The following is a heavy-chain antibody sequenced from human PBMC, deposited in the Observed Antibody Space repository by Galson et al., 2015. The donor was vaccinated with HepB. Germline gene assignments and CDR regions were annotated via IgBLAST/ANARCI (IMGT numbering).Heavy chain of an antibody. J-gene: IGHJ5*02. V-gene: IGHV3-11*03. Sequence: SLRLSCAASGFTFSDHYMSWIRQAPGKGLEWVSYIDETTTFINYADSVKGRFTISRDDSKRTLFLQMNSLKTEDTGVYYCTTEIVATLSSWFDPWGQGTLVTVSS. CDR2: IDETTTFI. CDR3: TTEIVATLSSWFDP. D-gene: IGHD5-12*01. CDR1: GFTFSDHY.